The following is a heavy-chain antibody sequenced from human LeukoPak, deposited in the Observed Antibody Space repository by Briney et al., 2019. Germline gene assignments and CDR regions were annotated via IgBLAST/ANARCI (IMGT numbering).Heavy chain of an antibody. Sequence: GRSLRLSCAASGFTFSSYAMHWVRQAPGKGLEWVAVISYDGSNKYYADSVKGRFTISRDNSKNTLYLQMNSLRAEDTAVYYCATNKKTTVTTDDAFDIWGQGTMVTVSS. J-gene: IGHJ3*02. D-gene: IGHD4-11*01. V-gene: IGHV3-30-3*01. CDR2: ISYDGSNK. CDR1: GFTFSSYA. CDR3: ATNKKTTVTTDDAFDI.